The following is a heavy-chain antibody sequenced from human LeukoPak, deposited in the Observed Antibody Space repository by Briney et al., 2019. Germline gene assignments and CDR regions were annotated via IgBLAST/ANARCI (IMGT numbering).Heavy chain of an antibody. CDR3: ARKRPNYFDY. CDR2: INLDGSQK. V-gene: IGHV3-7*01. Sequence: GGSLRLSCADSGFTFSGYWMNWVRQAPGKGPEWVANINLDGSQKYYVDSVKGRFTISRDNAENSLYLQMSSLRAEDTALYYCARKRPNYFDYWAREPWSPSPQ. CDR1: GFTFSGYW. J-gene: IGHJ4*02.